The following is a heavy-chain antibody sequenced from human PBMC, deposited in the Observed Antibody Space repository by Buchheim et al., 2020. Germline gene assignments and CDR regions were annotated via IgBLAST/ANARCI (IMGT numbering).Heavy chain of an antibody. J-gene: IGHJ5*02. CDR1: GGSFSGYY. D-gene: IGHD6-13*01. V-gene: IGHV4-34*01. CDR2: INHSGST. Sequence: QVQLQQWGAGLLKPSETLSLTCAVYGGSFSGYYWSWIRQPPGKGLEWIGEINHSGSTSYNPSLKSRVTISVDTSKNQFSLKLSSVTAADTAVYYCARGRGIAAAVLNWFDPWGQGTL. CDR3: ARGRGIAAAVLNWFDP.